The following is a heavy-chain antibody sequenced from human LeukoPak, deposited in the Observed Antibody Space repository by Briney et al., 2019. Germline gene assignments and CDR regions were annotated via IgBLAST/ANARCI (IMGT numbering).Heavy chain of an antibody. CDR3: SRSLDY. Sequence: GGALRLSCAAAGFPFSGYWMDWVRQAPGKVMEWVANINQDGSVLYYAPSVKGRFTISRDNAKNSLYLQMNSLRAEDTAVYYCSRSLDYLGQGALVTVSS. CDR2: INQDGSVL. CDR1: GFPFSGYW. V-gene: IGHV3-7*01. J-gene: IGHJ4*02.